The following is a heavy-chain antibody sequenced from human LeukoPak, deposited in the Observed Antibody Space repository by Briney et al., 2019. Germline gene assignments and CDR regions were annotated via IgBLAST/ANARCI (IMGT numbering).Heavy chain of an antibody. D-gene: IGHD3-3*01. CDR1: GYSFANHW. Sequence: GESLKISCKGSGYSFANHWIGWVRQKPGKGLEWMGIIYPGDSDTRYSPSFQGQVTISADKSITTAYLQWSSLKASDTAMYYCARLGVVEDAFDIWGQGTMVTVSS. J-gene: IGHJ3*02. CDR2: IYPGDSDT. V-gene: IGHV5-51*01. CDR3: ARLGVVEDAFDI.